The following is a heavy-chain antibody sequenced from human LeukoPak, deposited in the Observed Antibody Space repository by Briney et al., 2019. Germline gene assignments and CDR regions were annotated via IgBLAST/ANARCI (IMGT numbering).Heavy chain of an antibody. D-gene: IGHD3-22*01. CDR1: GFTFSSYW. Sequence: GGSLRLSCAASGFTFSSYWMSWVRQAPGKGLEWVANIKQDGSEKYYVDSVKGRFTISRDNAKNSLDLQMNSLRAEDTAVYYCARDLVHDSSGYYHWGQGTLVTVSS. CDR3: ARDLVHDSSGYYH. J-gene: IGHJ5*02. V-gene: IGHV3-7*01. CDR2: IKQDGSEK.